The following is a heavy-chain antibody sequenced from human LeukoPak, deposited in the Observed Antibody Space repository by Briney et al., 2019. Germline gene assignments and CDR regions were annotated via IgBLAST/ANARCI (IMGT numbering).Heavy chain of an antibody. D-gene: IGHD4-23*01. CDR2: ISPSGGST. CDR3: ARDNSVRDEAWWFNP. Sequence: GASVSVSCKAFGYTFTSNYMHWVRQAPGQGPEWMGVISPSGGSTTYAQKFQGRVTLTRDMSTSTDYLELSSLRSEDTAVYYCARDNSVRDEAWWFNPWGQGTLVTASS. V-gene: IGHV1-46*01. CDR1: GYTFTSNY. J-gene: IGHJ5*02.